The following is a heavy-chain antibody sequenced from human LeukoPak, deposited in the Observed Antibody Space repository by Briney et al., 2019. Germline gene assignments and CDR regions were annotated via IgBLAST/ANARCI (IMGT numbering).Heavy chain of an antibody. CDR1: GFTFSSCA. J-gene: IGHJ4*02. CDR3: TTRVPPGSTVTINYFDY. D-gene: IGHD4-17*01. CDR2: IKSKTDGGTI. Sequence: PGGSLRLSCTASGFTFSSCAMSWVRQAPGKGLDWVGRIKSKTDGGTIDYAAPVKGRFTISRDDSKNTLYLQMNSLKTEDTAMYYCTTRVPPGSTVTINYFDYWGQGTLVTVSS. V-gene: IGHV3-15*01.